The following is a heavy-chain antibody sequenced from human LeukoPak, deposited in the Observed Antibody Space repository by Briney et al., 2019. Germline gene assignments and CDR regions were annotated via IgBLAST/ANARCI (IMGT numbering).Heavy chain of an antibody. CDR1: GVAIRSYC. Sequence: SETLSLTCSVSGVAIRSYCWSWIRQSPGRGLEWIGDISYSGGTRYNPSLESRVTMSQDTSKNQFSLKLNPVTAADSAVYYCARETDLTVAGGFRNAFDLWGQGTRVTVSS. CDR2: ISYSGGT. J-gene: IGHJ3*01. CDR3: ARETDLTVAGGFRNAFDL. D-gene: IGHD6-19*01. V-gene: IGHV4-59*12.